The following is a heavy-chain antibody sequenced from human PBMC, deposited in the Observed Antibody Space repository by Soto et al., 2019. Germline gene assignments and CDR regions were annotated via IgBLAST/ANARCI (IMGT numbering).Heavy chain of an antibody. CDR1: GFTFRSYA. D-gene: IGHD2-15*01. CDR2: ISGSGGST. Sequence: PGGCLKLACAASGFTFRSYAMSWARQAPGKGLEWVSAISGSGGSTYYADSVKGRFTISRDNSKNTLYLQMNSLRAEDTAVYYCAKWVRRVVVAATRFDYWGQGTLVTVSS. V-gene: IGHV3-23*01. J-gene: IGHJ4*02. CDR3: AKWVRRVVVAATRFDY.